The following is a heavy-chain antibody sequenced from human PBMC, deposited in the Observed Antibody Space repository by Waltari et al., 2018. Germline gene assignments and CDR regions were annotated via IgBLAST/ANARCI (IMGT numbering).Heavy chain of an antibody. Sequence: QVQLVDSGGGVVQPGKSLRLSCAASGFTFNSYPLHWVRQAPGKGLEGVAVSSFDGSIKYYAKSVKGRFTISRDNSNNTLNLQMNSLTPEDTAVYYCARKATVFGVGGYLDYWGQGALVIVSS. V-gene: IGHV3-30*04. CDR1: GFTFNSYP. J-gene: IGHJ4*02. CDR3: ARKATVFGVGGYLDY. D-gene: IGHD3-3*01. CDR2: SSFDGSIK.